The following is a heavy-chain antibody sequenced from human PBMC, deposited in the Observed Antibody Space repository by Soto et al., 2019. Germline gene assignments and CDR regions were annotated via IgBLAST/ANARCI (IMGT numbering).Heavy chain of an antibody. J-gene: IGHJ6*02. V-gene: IGHV1-2*04. CDR2: INPNSGGT. Sequence: QVQLVQSGAEVKKPGASVKVSCKASGYTFTGYYMHWVRQAPGQGLEWMGWINPNSGGTNYAQKFQGWVTMTRDTSISTXXMXLXXLRSDDTAVYYCARDMRGEPTYYYDSSEGYYGMDVWGQGTTVTVSS. CDR1: GYTFTGYY. D-gene: IGHD3-22*01. CDR3: ARDMRGEPTYYYDSSEGYYGMDV.